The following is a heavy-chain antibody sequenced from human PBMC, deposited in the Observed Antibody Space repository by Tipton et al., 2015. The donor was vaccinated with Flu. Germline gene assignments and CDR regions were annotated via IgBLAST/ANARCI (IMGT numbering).Heavy chain of an antibody. CDR3: GRRDYSNYVSEPKNWFDP. V-gene: IGHV4-38-2*01. CDR2: VHRTGNP. CDR1: GDSIGSTFF. Sequence: TLSLTCSVSGDSIGSTFFWGWIRQPPGQGLEWIGNVHRTGNPYYNPSLKSRVTISVDTSKNQFSLRPSSVTAADTAVYYCGRRDYSNYVSEPKNWFDPWGQGTLVTVSS. J-gene: IGHJ5*02. D-gene: IGHD4-11*01.